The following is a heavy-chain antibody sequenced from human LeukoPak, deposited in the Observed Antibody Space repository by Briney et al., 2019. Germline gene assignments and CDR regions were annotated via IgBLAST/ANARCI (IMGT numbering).Heavy chain of an antibody. J-gene: IGHJ6*03. CDR2: IYYSGST. CDR3: ARHPDYSNYESPYYYYYYYMDV. Sequence: SETLSLTCTVSGGSISSSSYYWGWIRQPPGKGLEWIGSIYYSGSTYYDPSLKSRVTISVDTSKNQFSLKLSSVTAADTAVYYCARHPDYSNYESPYYYYYYYMDVWGKGTTVTVSS. V-gene: IGHV4-39*01. D-gene: IGHD4-11*01. CDR1: GGSISSSSYY.